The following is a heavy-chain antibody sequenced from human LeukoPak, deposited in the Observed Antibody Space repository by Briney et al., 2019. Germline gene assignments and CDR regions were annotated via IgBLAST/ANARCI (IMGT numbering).Heavy chain of an antibody. CDR2: ISWNSGSI. CDR3: AKVLRSSGWYYFDY. V-gene: IGHV3-9*01. D-gene: IGHD6-19*01. J-gene: IGHJ4*02. CDR1: GFTFDDYA. Sequence: GGSLRLSCAASGFTFDDYAKHWVRQAPGKGLEWVSGISWNSGSIGYADSVKGRFTISRDNAKNSLYLQMNSLRAEDTALYYCAKVLRSSGWYYFDYWGQGTLVTVSS.